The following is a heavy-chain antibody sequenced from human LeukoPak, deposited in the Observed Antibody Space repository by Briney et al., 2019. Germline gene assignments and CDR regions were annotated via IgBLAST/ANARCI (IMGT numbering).Heavy chain of an antibody. V-gene: IGHV3-7*01. CDR2: IKQDGSEI. J-gene: IGHJ4*02. Sequence: PGGSLRLSCAASGFTFSNYWMGWVRQAPGKGLEWVANIKQDGSEIYYVDSVKGRFTISRDTAKDSLYLQMNSLRAEDTAVYYCARDSSGYQWGQGTLVTVSS. CDR3: ARDSSGYQ. D-gene: IGHD3-22*01. CDR1: GFTFSNYW.